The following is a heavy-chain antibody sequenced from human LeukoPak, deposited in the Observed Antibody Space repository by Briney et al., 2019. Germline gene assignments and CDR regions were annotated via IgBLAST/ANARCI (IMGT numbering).Heavy chain of an antibody. Sequence: GGSLRLSCAASGSTVSSNYMSWVRQAPGKGLEWVSVIYSGGSTYYADSVKGRFTISRDNSKNTLYLQMNSLRAEDTAVYYCARSLWFGELLFLYDYWGQGTLVTVSS. V-gene: IGHV3-53*01. CDR1: GSTVSSNY. CDR3: ARSLWFGELLFLYDY. J-gene: IGHJ4*02. CDR2: IYSGGST. D-gene: IGHD3-10*01.